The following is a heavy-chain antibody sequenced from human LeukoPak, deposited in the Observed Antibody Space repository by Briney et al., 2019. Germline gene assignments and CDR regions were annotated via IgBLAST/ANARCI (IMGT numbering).Heavy chain of an antibody. CDR2: ISGSGGST. CDR3: AKPDSSGWLFTVEYYFDY. V-gene: IGHV3-23*01. CDR1: GFTFSSYA. D-gene: IGHD6-19*01. J-gene: IGHJ4*02. Sequence: PGGSLRLSXAASGFTFSSYAMSWVRQAPGKGMEWVSAISGSGGSTYYADSVKGRFTISRDNSKNTLYLQMNSLRAEDTAVYYCAKPDSSGWLFTVEYYFDYWGQGTLVTVSS.